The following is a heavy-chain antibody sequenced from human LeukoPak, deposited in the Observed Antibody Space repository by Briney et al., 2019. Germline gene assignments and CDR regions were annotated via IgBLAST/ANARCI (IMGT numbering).Heavy chain of an antibody. Sequence: QTGGPLRLSCAVSGLTFSNYAMSWVRQAPGKGLQWVSTISSSGGSTYYADSVKGRFTISRDNSKNTLYLQMNSLRAEDTAVYYCAKDTLAFWGQGTLVTVSS. D-gene: IGHD3-16*01. CDR3: AKDTLAF. CDR1: GLTFSNYA. CDR2: ISSSGGST. J-gene: IGHJ4*02. V-gene: IGHV3-23*01.